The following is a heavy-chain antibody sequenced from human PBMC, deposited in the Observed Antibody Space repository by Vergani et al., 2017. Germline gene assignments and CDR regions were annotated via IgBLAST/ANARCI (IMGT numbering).Heavy chain of an antibody. Sequence: QVRLQESGPGLVKPSETLSLTCSVPGGSMSGYYWSWIGQPPGKELEWIGYMYHSGSTNYNPSLETRVTISGDTSKNQFSLKLNSVTAADTAVYYCGRVADFDGLGSRLLDLWGQGILVTVSS. V-gene: IGHV4-59*01. CDR1: GGSMSGYY. CDR3: GRVADFDGLGSRLLDL. CDR2: MYHSGST. J-gene: IGHJ5*02. D-gene: IGHD3-10*01.